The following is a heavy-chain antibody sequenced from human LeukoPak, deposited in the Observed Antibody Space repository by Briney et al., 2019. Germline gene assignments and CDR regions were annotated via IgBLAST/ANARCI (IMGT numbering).Heavy chain of an antibody. J-gene: IGHJ4*02. V-gene: IGHV3-72*01. D-gene: IGHD5-12*01. CDR3: TTSGYDYRFFEN. CDR1: GFTFSDHF. CDR2: ARNKANSYTT. Sequence: PGGSLRLSCAASGFTFSDHFVDWVRQAPGKGLEWVGRARNKANSYTTEYAASVKGRFTTSRDDLKNSLYLHMNSLRTEDTGVYYCTTSGYDYRFFENWGQGALVTVSS.